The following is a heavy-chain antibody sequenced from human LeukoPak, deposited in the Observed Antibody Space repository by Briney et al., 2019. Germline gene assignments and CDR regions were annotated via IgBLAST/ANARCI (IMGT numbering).Heavy chain of an antibody. V-gene: IGHV1-24*01. Sequence: GASVKVSCKVSGYTLTEFSMHWVRQAPGKGLEWMGGFDPEDGETIYAQKFQGRVTMTEDTSTDTAYMELSSLRSEDTAVYYCARGLVDEPDSSSWQTDSDYWGQGTLVTVSS. J-gene: IGHJ4*02. CDR2: FDPEDGET. CDR3: ARGLVDEPDSSSWQTDSDY. D-gene: IGHD6-13*01. CDR1: GYTLTEFS.